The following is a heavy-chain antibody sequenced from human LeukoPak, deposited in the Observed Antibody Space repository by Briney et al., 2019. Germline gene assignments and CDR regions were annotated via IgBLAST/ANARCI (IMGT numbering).Heavy chain of an antibody. CDR3: ARFVYTSSLDY. CDR2: IYPGYSDA. CDR1: GYLFTDYW. J-gene: IGHJ4*02. V-gene: IGHV5-51*01. D-gene: IGHD6-13*01. Sequence: GESLKISCQVSGYLFTDYWVGWVRQMPGKGLEWMGLIYPGYSDAKYSPSFQGQVTFSVDKSISTAYLQWSSLKASDTAIYYCARFVYTSSLDYWGQGTLVTVSS.